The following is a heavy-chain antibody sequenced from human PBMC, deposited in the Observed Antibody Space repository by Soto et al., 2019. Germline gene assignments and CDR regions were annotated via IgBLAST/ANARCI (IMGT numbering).Heavy chain of an antibody. V-gene: IGHV1-2*02. CDR1: GYTFTGYY. J-gene: IGHJ6*02. Sequence: ASVKVSFKASGYTFTGYYMHWVRQAPGQGLEWMGWINPNSGGTNYAQKFQGRATMTRDTSISTAYMELSRLRSDDTAVYYCARPLFRSRYYYYGMDVWGQGTTVTVSS. CDR3: ARPLFRSRYYYYGMDV. CDR2: INPNSGGT.